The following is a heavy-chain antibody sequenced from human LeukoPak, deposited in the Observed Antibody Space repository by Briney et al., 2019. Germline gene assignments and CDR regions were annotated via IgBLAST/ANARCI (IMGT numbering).Heavy chain of an antibody. CDR1: GGSISSHY. J-gene: IGHJ3*01. V-gene: IGHV4-4*07. CDR3: ARYAIPVTTNNDVYAFDV. CDR2: IYASGST. Sequence: SETLSLTCTVSGGSISSHYWNWIRQPVGKGLEWIGRIYASGSTNYNPSLKSRVTLSVETSKNQLSLKQSSVTAADTAVYYCARYAIPVTTNNDVYAFDVWGQGTMVTVSS. D-gene: IGHD1-7*01.